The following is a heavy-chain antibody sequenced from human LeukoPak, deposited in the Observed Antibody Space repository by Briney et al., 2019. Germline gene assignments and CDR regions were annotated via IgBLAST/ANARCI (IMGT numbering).Heavy chain of an antibody. D-gene: IGHD4-17*01. CDR3: AREYGGYVYYFDY. Sequence: SETLSLTCNVSGGSIRIGGYYWSWIRQPPGKGLEWIGYIYESGSTSYNPSLEGRITISLDRSKNQFSLQLNSVTAADTAMYFCAREYGGYVYYFDYWGQGTLVTVSS. CDR1: GGSIRIGGYY. CDR2: IYESGST. J-gene: IGHJ4*02. V-gene: IGHV4-30-2*01.